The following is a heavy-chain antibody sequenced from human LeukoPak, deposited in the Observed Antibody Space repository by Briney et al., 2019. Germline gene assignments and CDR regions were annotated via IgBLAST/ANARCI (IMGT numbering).Heavy chain of an antibody. Sequence: GGSLRFSCAASGFTFSSYAMHWVRQAPGKGLEYVSAISSNGGSTYYANSVKDRFTISRDNFKKTLYLQMGSLRAEDMAVYYCARENSSRGIWLAYTDYWGQGTLVTVSS. D-gene: IGHD3-16*01. V-gene: IGHV3-64*01. CDR3: ARENSSRGIWLAYTDY. CDR2: ISSNGGST. J-gene: IGHJ4*02. CDR1: GFTFSSYA.